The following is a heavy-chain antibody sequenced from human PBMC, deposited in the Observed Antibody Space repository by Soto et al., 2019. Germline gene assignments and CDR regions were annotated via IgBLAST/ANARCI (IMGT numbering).Heavy chain of an antibody. CDR2: IYYSGST. D-gene: IGHD6-25*01. J-gene: IGHJ4*02. CDR1: GGSISSSSYY. CDR3: ASTTGYSNGENTFDF. Sequence: SETLSLTCTVSGGSISSSSYYWGWIRQPPGKGLEWIGSIYYSGSTYYNPSLKSRVTISVDTSKNQFSLKLSSVTAADTAVYYCASTTGYSNGENTFDFWGQGTLVTVSS. V-gene: IGHV4-39*01.